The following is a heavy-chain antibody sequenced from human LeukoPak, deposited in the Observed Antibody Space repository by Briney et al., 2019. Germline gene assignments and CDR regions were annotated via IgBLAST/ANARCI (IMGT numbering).Heavy chain of an antibody. CDR3: ASRYDYGDYAAFY. D-gene: IGHD4-17*01. CDR2: IIPISGTA. CDR1: GGTFSSYA. J-gene: IGHJ4*02. Sequence: SVKVSCKASGGTFSSYAISWVRQAPGQGLEWMGRIIPISGTANYAQKFQGRVTITTDESTSTAYMELSSLRSEDTAVYYCASRYDYGDYAAFYWGQGTLVTVSS. V-gene: IGHV1-69*05.